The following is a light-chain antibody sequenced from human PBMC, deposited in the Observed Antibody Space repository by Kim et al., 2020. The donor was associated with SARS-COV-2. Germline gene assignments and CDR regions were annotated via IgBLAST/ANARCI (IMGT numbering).Light chain of an antibody. J-gene: IGKJ5*01. CDR3: QQRSNWPPFT. Sequence: EIVLTQSPATLSLSPGERANLSCRASQSVDKYLAWYQQKPGQAPRLLIFDASDRATGIPARFSGSGSGTDFTLTINSLEPEDFAVYYCQQRSNWPPFTFGRGTRLEIK. V-gene: IGKV3-11*01. CDR1: QSVDKY. CDR2: DAS.